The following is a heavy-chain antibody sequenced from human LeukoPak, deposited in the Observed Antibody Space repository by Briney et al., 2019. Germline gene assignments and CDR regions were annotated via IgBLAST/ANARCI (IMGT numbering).Heavy chain of an antibody. CDR3: LLVPAATAPDY. V-gene: IGHV4-39*01. D-gene: IGHD2-2*01. CDR2: IYYSGST. CDR1: GGSISSSSYY. Sequence: SETLSLTCTVSGGSISSSSYYWGWIRQPPGKGLEWIGSIYYSGSTYYNPSLKSRVTISVDTSKNQFSLKLSSVTAADTAVYYCLLVPAATAPDYWGQGTLVTVSS. J-gene: IGHJ4*02.